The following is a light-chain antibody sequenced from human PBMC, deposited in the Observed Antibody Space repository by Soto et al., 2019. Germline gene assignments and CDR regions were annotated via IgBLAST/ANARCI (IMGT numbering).Light chain of an antibody. CDR2: EAG. Sequence: QSALTQPASVSGSPGQSITISCTGTSSDVGRFNLVSWYQQYPGKAPKLMIYEAGKRPSGVSNRFSGSKSGNTASLTISGLQAEDEADYYCCSYAGSSTSVIFGGGTKLTVL. CDR3: CSYAGSSTSVI. CDR1: SSDVGRFNL. V-gene: IGLV2-23*01. J-gene: IGLJ2*01.